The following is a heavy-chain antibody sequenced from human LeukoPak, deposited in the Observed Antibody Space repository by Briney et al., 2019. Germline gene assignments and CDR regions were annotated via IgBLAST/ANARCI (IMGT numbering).Heavy chain of an antibody. Sequence: ASVKVSCKASGYTFTSYGISWVRQAPGQGLEWMGWISAYNGNTNYAQKLQGRVTMTTDTSTSTAYMELRSLRSDDTAVYYCARVITVVPAAMGDYYYYMDVWGKGTTVTVSS. CDR3: ARVITVVPAAMGDYYYYMDV. CDR1: GYTFTSYG. V-gene: IGHV1-18*01. J-gene: IGHJ6*03. CDR2: ISAYNGNT. D-gene: IGHD2-2*01.